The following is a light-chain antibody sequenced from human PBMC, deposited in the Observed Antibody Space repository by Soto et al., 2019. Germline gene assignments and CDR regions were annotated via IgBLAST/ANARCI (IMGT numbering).Light chain of an antibody. V-gene: IGKV3-11*01. CDR1: QSVSSY. CDR2: DAS. Sequence: EIVLTQSPATLSLSPGERATLSCRASQSVSSYLAWYQQKPGQAPRLLIYDASNRATDIPARFSGSGSGTDFTLTISSLEPEDFAVYYCQQRGSWPRTFGPGTKVDVK. CDR3: QQRGSWPRT. J-gene: IGKJ3*01.